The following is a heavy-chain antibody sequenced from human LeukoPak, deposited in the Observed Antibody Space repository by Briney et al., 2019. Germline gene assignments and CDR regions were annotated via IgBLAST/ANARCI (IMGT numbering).Heavy chain of an antibody. CDR3: ARDSGKGDTAHMDV. Sequence: SETLSLTCTVSGGSISNYYWSWIRQPAGKELEWIGHVYTSGSTNYNPSLKSRVTMSVDTSKNQFSLRLSSVTAADTAVYYCARDSGKGDTAHMDVWGKGTTVTVSS. D-gene: IGHD1-26*01. V-gene: IGHV4-4*07. CDR1: GGSISNYY. CDR2: VYTSGST. J-gene: IGHJ6*03.